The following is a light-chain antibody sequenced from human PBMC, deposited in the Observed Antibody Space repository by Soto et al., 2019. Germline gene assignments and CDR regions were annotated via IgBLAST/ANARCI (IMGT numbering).Light chain of an antibody. V-gene: IGKV1-9*01. CDR2: DAS. CDR3: QRLNSYPRT. CDR1: QGISTY. Sequence: DIQLTQSPSFLSASVGDRVTITCRASQGISTYLAWYQQEPGKAPKLLIYDASTLQSGVPSRFSGSGSGTEFTLTISSLQPGDFAAYYCQRLNSYPRTFGQGTKVEIK. J-gene: IGKJ1*01.